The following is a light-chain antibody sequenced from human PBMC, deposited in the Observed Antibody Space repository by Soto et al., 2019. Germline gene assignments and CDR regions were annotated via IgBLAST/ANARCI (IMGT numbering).Light chain of an antibody. CDR2: XNS. V-gene: IGLV1-40*01. CDR1: XXXAGYD. J-gene: IGLJ2*01. Sequence: XXXAGYDVHWYRQLPGTAPKLLIXXNSNRPSGVPDRFSGSKSGXSXXLAITGLQAEDEADYYCQSYDSSLSGSLDVVFXGGTKLTVL. CDR3: QSYDSSLSGSLDVV.